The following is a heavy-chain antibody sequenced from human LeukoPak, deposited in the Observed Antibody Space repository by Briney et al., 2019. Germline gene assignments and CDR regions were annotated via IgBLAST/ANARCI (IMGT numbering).Heavy chain of an antibody. Sequence: GGSLRLSCAASGFTFSSYGMHWVRQAPGKGLEGVAVISYDGSNKYYADSVKGRFTISRDNSKNTLYLQMNSPRAEDTAVYYCAKDFSSSWHDAFDIWGQGTMVTVSS. CDR3: AKDFSSSWHDAFDI. V-gene: IGHV3-30*18. J-gene: IGHJ3*02. CDR2: ISYDGSNK. D-gene: IGHD6-13*01. CDR1: GFTFSSYG.